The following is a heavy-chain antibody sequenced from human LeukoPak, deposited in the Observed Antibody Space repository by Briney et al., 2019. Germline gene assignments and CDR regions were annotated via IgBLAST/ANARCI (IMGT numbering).Heavy chain of an antibody. CDR1: GFIFGDYA. V-gene: IGHV3-15*01. J-gene: IGHJ4*02. D-gene: IGHD4-17*01. Sequence: PGGSLRLSCTASGFIFGDYAMSWVRQAPGKGLEWVGRIKSKTDGGTTDYAAPVKGRFTISRDDSKNTLYLQMNSLKTEDTAVYYCTTTSDYGDHKRWGQGTLVTVSS. CDR2: IKSKTDGGTT. CDR3: TTTSDYGDHKR.